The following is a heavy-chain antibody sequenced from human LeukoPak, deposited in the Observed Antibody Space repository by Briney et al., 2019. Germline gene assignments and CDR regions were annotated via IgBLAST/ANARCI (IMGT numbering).Heavy chain of an antibody. D-gene: IGHD3-16*01. CDR3: ARDYADGGAFDI. V-gene: IGHV3-33*01. CDR1: GFTFSSYG. J-gene: IGHJ3*02. CDR2: IWYDGSNK. Sequence: PGRSLRLSCAASGFTFSSYGMHWVRQAPGKGLEWVAVIWYDGSNKYYADSVKGRFTISRDNSKNTLYLQMNSLRAEDTAVYYCARDYADGGAFDIWGQGTMVTVSS.